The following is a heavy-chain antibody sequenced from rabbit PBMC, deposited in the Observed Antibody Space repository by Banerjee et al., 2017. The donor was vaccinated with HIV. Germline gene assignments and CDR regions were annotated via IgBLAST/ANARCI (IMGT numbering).Heavy chain of an antibody. Sequence: QEQLEESGGDLVKPEGSLTLTCTASGFSFSSSYYMCWVRQAPGKGLEWIGCIYTGSGSTDYASWAKGRFTISKTSSTTVTLQMTSLTAADTATYFCAREGGSGYGYGFKLWGPGTLVTVS. D-gene: IGHD6-1*01. CDR1: GFSFSSSYY. CDR2: IYTGSGST. J-gene: IGHJ4*01. V-gene: IGHV1S45*01. CDR3: AREGGSGYGYGFKL.